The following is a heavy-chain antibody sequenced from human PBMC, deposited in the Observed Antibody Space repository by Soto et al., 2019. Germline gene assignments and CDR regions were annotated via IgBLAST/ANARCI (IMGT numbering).Heavy chain of an antibody. Sequence: EVQLLVSGGGSVQPGGSLRLSCEVSGFTLTNYAMSWVRQAPGKGLEWVSQISASGDRTYYADSVKGRFTISKDSSNDTLFLQMNSLRGEDAAVYYCEGSWTWGQGTMVTVSS. CDR2: ISASGDRT. CDR1: GFTLTNYA. J-gene: IGHJ3*01. V-gene: IGHV3-23*01. CDR3: EGSWT. D-gene: IGHD5-12*01.